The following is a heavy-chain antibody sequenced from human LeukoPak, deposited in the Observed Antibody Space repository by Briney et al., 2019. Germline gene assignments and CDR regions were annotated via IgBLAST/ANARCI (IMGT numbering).Heavy chain of an antibody. D-gene: IGHD6-13*01. CDR1: GFTVSSNY. CDR2: IYSGGST. J-gene: IGHJ4*02. CDR3: AREFLWYSSSAEIYYFDY. Sequence: PGGSLRLSCAASGFTVSSNYMSWVRQAPGKVLEWVSGIYSGGSTYYADSVKGRFTISRDNSKNTLYLQMNSLRAEDTAVYYCAREFLWYSSSAEIYYFDYWGQGTLVTVSS. V-gene: IGHV3-53*01.